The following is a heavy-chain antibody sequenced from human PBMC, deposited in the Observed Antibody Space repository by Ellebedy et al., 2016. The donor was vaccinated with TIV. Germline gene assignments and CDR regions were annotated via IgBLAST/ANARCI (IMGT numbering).Heavy chain of an antibody. J-gene: IGHJ3*02. D-gene: IGHD2/OR15-2a*01. Sequence: GGSLRLXXAASGFTFSTYGMGWVRQAPGKGLEWVSTITGSGGNTYYADSVKGRFTISRDNSMNTLYLQMNSLRVEDTAMYYCARENSALDIWGQGTMVTVSS. V-gene: IGHV3-23*01. CDR3: ARENSALDI. CDR2: ITGSGGNT. CDR1: GFTFSTYG.